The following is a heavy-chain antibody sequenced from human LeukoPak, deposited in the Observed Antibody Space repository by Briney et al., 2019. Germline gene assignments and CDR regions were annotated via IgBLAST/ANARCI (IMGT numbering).Heavy chain of an antibody. J-gene: IGHJ4*02. CDR2: IWYDGSNK. CDR3: ATHYDFWSGYYRPHFDY. D-gene: IGHD3-3*01. V-gene: IGHV3-33*01. CDR1: GFTFSSYG. Sequence: PGGSLRLSCTASGFTFSSYGMHWVRQAPGKGLEWVAVIWYDGSNKYYADSVKGRFSISRDNSKNTLYLQMNSLRAEDTAVYYCATHYDFWSGYYRPHFDYWGQGTLVTVSS.